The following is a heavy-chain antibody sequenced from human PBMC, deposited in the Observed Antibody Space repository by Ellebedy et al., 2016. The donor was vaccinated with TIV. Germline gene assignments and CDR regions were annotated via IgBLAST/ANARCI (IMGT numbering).Heavy chain of an antibody. CDR1: GFTFSSYS. CDR2: ILSSSSTI. J-gene: IGHJ5*02. Sequence: PGGSLRLSCAASGFTFSSYSMNLVRQAPGKGLEWVSYILSSSSTIYYADSVKGRFTISRDNAKNSLYLQMKSLRAEDTAVYYCARSAAGTGNWFDPWGQGTLVTVSS. V-gene: IGHV3-48*01. D-gene: IGHD6-13*01. CDR3: ARSAAGTGNWFDP.